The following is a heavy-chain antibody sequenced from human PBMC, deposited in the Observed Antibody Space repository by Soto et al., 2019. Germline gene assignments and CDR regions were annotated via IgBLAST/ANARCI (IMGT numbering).Heavy chain of an antibody. Sequence: GGSLRLSCAASGFTFSSYAMSWVRQAPGKEMEWVSAITGSGGNKYYADSVKGRFTISRDNSKNTLYLQMNSLRAEDTAVYYCAREFLEWPPGIDYWGQGTLVTVSS. D-gene: IGHD3-3*01. CDR1: GFTFSSYA. CDR2: ITGSGGNK. J-gene: IGHJ4*02. V-gene: IGHV3-23*01. CDR3: AREFLEWPPGIDY.